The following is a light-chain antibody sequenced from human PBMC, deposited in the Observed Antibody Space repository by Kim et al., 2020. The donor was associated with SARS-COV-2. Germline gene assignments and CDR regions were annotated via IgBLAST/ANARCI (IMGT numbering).Light chain of an antibody. CDR2: GKD. V-gene: IGLV3-19*01. J-gene: IGLJ2*01. CDR3: YSRGSNDYVV. Sequence: SSELTQDPAVSVALGQTVRITCQGDSLRSYYATWYQQKPGQAPKVVIYGKDNRPSGVPDRFSGSSSGNTAYLTITGTQAGDEADYYCYSRGSNDYVVFGG. CDR1: SLRSYY.